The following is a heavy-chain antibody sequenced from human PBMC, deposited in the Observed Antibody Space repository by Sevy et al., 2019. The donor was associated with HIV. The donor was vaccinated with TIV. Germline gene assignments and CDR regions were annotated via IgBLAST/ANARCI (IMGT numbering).Heavy chain of an antibody. D-gene: IGHD6-19*01. J-gene: IGHJ4*02. CDR2: IKQDGSEK. V-gene: IGHV3-7*03. CDR3: AGYSSGWYYFDY. CDR1: GFTFSSYW. Sequence: GGSLRLSCAASGFTFSSYWMSWVRQAPGKGLDWVANIKQDGSEKYYVDSVKGRFTISRDNAKNSLYLQMNSLRAEDTAVYYCAGYSSGWYYFDYWGQGTLVTVSS.